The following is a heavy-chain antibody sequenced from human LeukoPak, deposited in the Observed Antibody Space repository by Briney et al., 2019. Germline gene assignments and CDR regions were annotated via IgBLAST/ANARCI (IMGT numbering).Heavy chain of an antibody. Sequence: GGSLRLSCAASGFTFSSYGLNWVRQAPGKGLEWVTFIRFDGSNKYYADSVKGRFTISRDNSKNTLYLQMNSLTAEDTAVYYCAKGSGSGSFRWGQGTLVTVSS. V-gene: IGHV3-30*02. CDR1: GFTFSSYG. CDR3: AKGSGSGSFR. CDR2: IRFDGSNK. D-gene: IGHD3-10*01. J-gene: IGHJ4*02.